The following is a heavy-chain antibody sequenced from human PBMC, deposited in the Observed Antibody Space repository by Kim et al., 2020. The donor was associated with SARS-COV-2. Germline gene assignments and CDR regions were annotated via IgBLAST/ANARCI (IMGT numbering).Heavy chain of an antibody. CDR1: GFTVSSNY. J-gene: IGHJ6*02. D-gene: IGHD3-10*01. Sequence: GGSLRLSCAASGFTVSSNYMSWVRQAPGKGLEWVSVIYSGGSTYYADSVKGRFTISRDNSKNTLYLQMNSLRAEDTAVYYCAAYSGSYYSGYYYYGMDVWGQGTTVTVSS. CDR3: AAYSGSYYSGYYYYGMDV. CDR2: IYSGGST. V-gene: IGHV3-53*01.